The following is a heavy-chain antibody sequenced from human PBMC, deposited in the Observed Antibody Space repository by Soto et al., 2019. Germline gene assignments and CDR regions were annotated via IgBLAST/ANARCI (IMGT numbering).Heavy chain of an antibody. CDR2: IFANGHT. Sequence: ETLSLTCIVSGGSISEKYWNWVRQPPGKGLEWIGLIFANGHTDYNPSLKSRVTMSVDASKNQFSLRLTSMTVADTAVYYCVASLAASGLNWLDPWGRGTLVTVSS. J-gene: IGHJ5*02. CDR1: GGSISEKY. D-gene: IGHD6-13*01. V-gene: IGHV4-4*07. CDR3: VASLAASGLNWLDP.